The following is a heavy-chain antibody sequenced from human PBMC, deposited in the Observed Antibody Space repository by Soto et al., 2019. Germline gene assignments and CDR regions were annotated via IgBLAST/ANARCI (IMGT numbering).Heavy chain of an antibody. CDR3: ARDRRGLYYYDSSGYPTFAFDI. CDR2: IWYDGSNK. Sequence: LRLSCAASGFTFSSYGMHWVRQAPGKGLEWVAVIWYDGSNKYYADSVKGRFTISRDNSKNTLYLQMNSLRAEDTAVYYCARDRRGLYYYDSSGYPTFAFDIWGQGTMVT. D-gene: IGHD3-22*01. J-gene: IGHJ3*02. CDR1: GFTFSSYG. V-gene: IGHV3-33*01.